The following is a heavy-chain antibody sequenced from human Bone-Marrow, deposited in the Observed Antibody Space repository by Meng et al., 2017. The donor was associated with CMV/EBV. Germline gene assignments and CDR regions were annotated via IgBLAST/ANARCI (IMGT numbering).Heavy chain of an antibody. CDR1: GFTFSSYS. D-gene: IGHD5-12*01. CDR3: ARQYDGFDPYYFDY. CDR2: ISSGGGNI. J-gene: IGHJ4*01. Sequence: GESLKISCAASGFTFSSYSMNWVRQAPGKGLEWVAYISSGGGNIYYADSVEGRFTISRDNAKKSLYLQMNNLRAEDTALYFCARQYDGFDPYYFDYWGHGTLVTVSS. V-gene: IGHV3-48*04.